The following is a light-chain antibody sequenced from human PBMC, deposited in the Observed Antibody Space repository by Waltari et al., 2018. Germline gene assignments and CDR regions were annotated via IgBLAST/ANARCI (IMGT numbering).Light chain of an antibody. CDR2: KSS. CDR1: QTLVHSDGAPY. Sequence: DIVMTQTPLFSPVILGQPASISCRSSQTLVHSDGAPYLSCVHQRPGQPPRLLMYKSSDRFSGVPDRFSGSGAGTDFTLKISAVEADDVGLYYCMQGTQFPWTFGQGTRVEIK. J-gene: IGKJ1*01. CDR3: MQGTQFPWT. V-gene: IGKV2-24*01.